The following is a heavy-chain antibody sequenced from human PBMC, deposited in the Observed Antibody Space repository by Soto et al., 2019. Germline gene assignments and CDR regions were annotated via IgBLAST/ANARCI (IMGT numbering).Heavy chain of an antibody. V-gene: IGHV3-33*01. D-gene: IGHD3-3*01. J-gene: IGHJ6*04. CDR2: IWYDGSNK. CDR1: GFPFSSYG. Sequence: LGGSLRLSCAASGFPFSSYGMHWVRQAPGKGLEWVAVIWYDGSNKYYADSVKGRFTISRDNSKNTLYLQMNSLRAEDTAVYYCARGGKGYDFWSDDQLFVWGKGTTVTVSS. CDR3: ARGGKGYDFWSDDQLFV.